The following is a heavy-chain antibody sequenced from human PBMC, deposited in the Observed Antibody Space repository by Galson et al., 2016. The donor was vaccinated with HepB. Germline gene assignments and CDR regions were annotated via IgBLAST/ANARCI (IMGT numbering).Heavy chain of an antibody. Sequence: SVKVSCTASGYTFISYDINWVRQAAGQGLEWMGWMNPNSANTDYAHKFQGRVTMTRNTSKSTAYMEMSSLRTEDTAVYYCAGESTVCSAGRCSPDYYGMDVWGQWTTVTVSS. CDR2: MNPNSANT. V-gene: IGHV1-8*01. CDR1: GYTFISYD. J-gene: IGHJ6*02. D-gene: IGHD2-15*01. CDR3: AGESTVCSAGRCSPDYYGMDV.